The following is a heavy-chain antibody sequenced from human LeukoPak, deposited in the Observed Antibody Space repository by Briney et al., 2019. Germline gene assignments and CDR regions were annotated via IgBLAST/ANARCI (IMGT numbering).Heavy chain of an antibody. CDR2: IYYSRST. CDR3: ARGMGATRPYYFDY. CDR1: GGSISSYY. D-gene: IGHD1-26*01. Sequence: PSETLSLTCTVSGGSISSYYWSWIRQPPGKGLEWIGYIYYSRSTNYNPSHKSRVTISVDTSKNQFSLKLSSVTAADTAVYYCARGMGATRPYYFDYWGQGTLVTVSS. J-gene: IGHJ4*02. V-gene: IGHV4-59*01.